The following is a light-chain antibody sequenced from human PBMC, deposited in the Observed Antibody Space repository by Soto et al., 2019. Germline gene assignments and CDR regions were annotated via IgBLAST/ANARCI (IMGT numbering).Light chain of an antibody. V-gene: IGKV3-15*01. CDR2: GAS. CDR3: HHYNNLPPPLT. CDR1: QSVSSN. Sequence: EIVMTQSPATLSVSPGERATLSCRASQSVSSNLAWYQQKPGQAPRLLIYGASTRATGIPARFSGSGSGSGFTLTISSLQSEDFAFYYCHHYNNLPPPLTFGGGTKVEIK. J-gene: IGKJ4*01.